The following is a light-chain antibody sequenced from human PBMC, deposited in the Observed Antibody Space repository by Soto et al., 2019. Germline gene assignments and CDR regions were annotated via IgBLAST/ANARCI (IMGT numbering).Light chain of an antibody. CDR2: ALS. Sequence: DIQMTQSPSSLSASVGDRVTITCRASQSISSYLNWYQQKPGKAPKLLIYALSSLQSGVPSRFSGSGSGTDFTLTISSLQPEDFATYYCQQSYSIPPNFGGGTKVEIK. CDR3: QQSYSIPPN. J-gene: IGKJ4*01. CDR1: QSISSY. V-gene: IGKV1-39*01.